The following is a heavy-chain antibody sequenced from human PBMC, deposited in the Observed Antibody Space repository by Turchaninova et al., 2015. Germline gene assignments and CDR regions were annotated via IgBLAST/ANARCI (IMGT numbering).Heavy chain of an antibody. D-gene: IGHD5-18*01. V-gene: IGHV4-4*02. CDR3: ARDSGYSYGYRWFDP. Sequence: QVQLQQSGPGLAKPAGPLPLPGPVHGGATSRSNWWNWYRQPPGKGLEWIGEIYHSGSTNSNPSLKSRFTISVDKSKTQFSLKLSSVTAADTAVYYCARDSGYSYGYRWFDPWGQGTLVTVSS. CDR2: IYHSGST. CDR1: GGATSRSNW. J-gene: IGHJ5*02.